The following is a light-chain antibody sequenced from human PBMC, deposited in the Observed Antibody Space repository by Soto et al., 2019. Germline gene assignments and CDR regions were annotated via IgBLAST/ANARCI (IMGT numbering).Light chain of an antibody. CDR1: QSVSSY. J-gene: IGKJ4*01. CDR3: QQYNNWPFT. CDR2: DAS. Sequence: IVFTQSPATLSLSPGERATLSCRASQSVSSYLAWYQQKPGQAPTLLIYDASSRATGIPARFSGSGSGTEFTLTISSLQSEDFAVYYCQQYNNWPFTFGGGTKVDI. V-gene: IGKV3D-15*01.